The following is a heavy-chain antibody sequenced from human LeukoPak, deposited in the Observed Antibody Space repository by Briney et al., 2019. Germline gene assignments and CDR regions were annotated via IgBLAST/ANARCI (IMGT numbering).Heavy chain of an antibody. D-gene: IGHD3-10*01. V-gene: IGHV3-30*03. Sequence: GGSLRLSCAPSVFTFSNYGMHCVPRAPGKGREWVAFISYYGIMAFISFDGRNRPYVDSVKGRFTISRDTAKNTQYLEMNRLRPDDTAVYYCARAGSGSSYDCWGQGPLVSVST. CDR1: VFTFSNYG. CDR2: ISYYGIMAFISFDGRNR. J-gene: IGHJ4*02. CDR3: ARAGSGSSYDC.